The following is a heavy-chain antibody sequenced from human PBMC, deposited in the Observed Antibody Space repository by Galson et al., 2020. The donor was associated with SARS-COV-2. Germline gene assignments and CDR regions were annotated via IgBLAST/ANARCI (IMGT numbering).Heavy chain of an antibody. CDR1: GFSLSNARMG. D-gene: IGHD3-3*01. J-gene: IGHJ6*02. CDR3: ARIRGYYDFWSGYYTGTKLAGMDV. CDR2: IFSNDEK. V-gene: IGHV2-26*01. Sequence: SGPTLVKPTETLTLTCTVSGFSLSNARMGVSWIRQPPGKALEWLAHIFSNDEKSYSTSLKSRLTISKDTSKSQVVLTMTNMDPVDTATYYCARIRGYYDFWSGYYTGTKLAGMDVWGQGTTLTVSS.